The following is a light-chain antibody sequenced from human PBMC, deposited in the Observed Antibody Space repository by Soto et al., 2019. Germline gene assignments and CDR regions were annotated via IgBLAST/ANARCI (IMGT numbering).Light chain of an antibody. J-gene: IGLJ3*02. CDR2: SNN. V-gene: IGLV1-44*01. Sequence: QSVLTQPPSASGTPGQRVIISCSGSSSNIGSNTVNWYQRLPGTAPKLLIYSNNQRPSGVPDRFSGSKSGTSASLAISGLQSEDEADYYCAAWDDSLNGRVFGGGTKLTVL. CDR3: AAWDDSLNGRV. CDR1: SSNIGSNT.